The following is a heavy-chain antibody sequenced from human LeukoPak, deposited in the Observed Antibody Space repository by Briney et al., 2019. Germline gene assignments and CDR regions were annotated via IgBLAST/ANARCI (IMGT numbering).Heavy chain of an antibody. CDR1: GGSFSGYY. D-gene: IGHD3-10*01. CDR3: ARSERGVRGVTIKFYY. J-gene: IGHJ4*02. V-gene: IGHV4-34*01. Sequence: SEILSLTCAVYGGSFSGYYWSWIRQPPGKGLEWIGEINHSGSTNYNPSLKSRVTISVDTSKNQFSLKLSSVTAADTAVYYCARSERGVRGVTIKFYYWGQGTLVTVSS. CDR2: INHSGST.